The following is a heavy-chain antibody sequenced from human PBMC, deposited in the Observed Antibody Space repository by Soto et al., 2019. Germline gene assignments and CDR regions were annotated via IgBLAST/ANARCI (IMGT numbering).Heavy chain of an antibody. D-gene: IGHD3-22*01. Sequence: EVQLLESGGDLIQPGGSLRLSCAASGFTFNIYAMTWVRQAPGKGLEWVSAISRYGDITYYADSVEGRFSISRDNSKNTLYLQMNSLRADDTAVDYCAKDRYLDHDSRGYLFDNWGQGTLVTVSS. CDR2: ISRYGDIT. V-gene: IGHV3-23*01. J-gene: IGHJ4*02. CDR3: AKDRYLDHDSRGYLFDN. CDR1: GFTFNIYA.